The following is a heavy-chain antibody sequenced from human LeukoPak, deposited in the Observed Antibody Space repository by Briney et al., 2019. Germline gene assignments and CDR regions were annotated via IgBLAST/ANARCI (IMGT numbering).Heavy chain of an antibody. V-gene: IGHV4-39*02. CDR2: IDYSGST. Sequence: SETLSPTCTVSGGSISISSFSWGWIRQPPRKGLEWIVSIDYSGSTYYNPSHKSQVTIFVDTFKSKDSLNLSSETAADTAVYYCGREGGPDRPLDYSGQGTLVTVAS. CDR1: GGSISISSFS. CDR3: GREGGPDRPLDY. J-gene: IGHJ4*02.